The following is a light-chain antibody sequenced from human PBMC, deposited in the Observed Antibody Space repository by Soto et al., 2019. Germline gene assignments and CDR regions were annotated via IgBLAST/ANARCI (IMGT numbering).Light chain of an antibody. Sequence: QSALTQPRSVSGSPGQSVTISCTGTSSDVGGYNYVSWYQQHPGKAPRLMIYDVGKRPSGVPDRFSGSKSGNTASLTISGLQAEDEADYYCCSYAGSYTFYVFGIGTKVTVL. V-gene: IGLV2-11*01. CDR1: SSDVGGYNY. CDR3: CSYAGSYTFYV. CDR2: DVG. J-gene: IGLJ1*01.